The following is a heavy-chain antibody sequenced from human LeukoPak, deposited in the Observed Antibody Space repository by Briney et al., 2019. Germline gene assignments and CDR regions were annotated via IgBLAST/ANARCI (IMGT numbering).Heavy chain of an antibody. CDR2: IYTSGTT. CDR1: GGSVRRGNYY. J-gene: IGHJ5*02. CDR3: ARDLKPGIAAAGTSWFDP. Sequence: SQTLSLTCTVSGGSVRRGNYYWTWIRQPAGSGLEWIGRIYTSGTTDYNPSLRTRVTISVDASRNQFSLNLSSVTAADTAVYYCARDLKPGIAAAGTSWFDPWGQGTLVTVSS. D-gene: IGHD6-13*01. V-gene: IGHV4-61*02.